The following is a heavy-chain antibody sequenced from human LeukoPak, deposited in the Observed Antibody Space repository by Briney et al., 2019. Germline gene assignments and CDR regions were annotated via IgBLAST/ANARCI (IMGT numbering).Heavy chain of an antibody. CDR3: AIPYGEYYYYMDV. CDR1: GYTFTGYY. V-gene: IGHV1-2*02. CDR2: INPNSGGT. D-gene: IGHD4-17*01. J-gene: IGHJ6*03. Sequence: GASVKVSCKASGYTFTGYYMHWVRQAPGQGLEWMGWINPNSGGTNYAQKFQGRVTMTRDTSISTAYMELSRLRSDDTAVYYCAIPYGEYYYYMDVWGKGTTVTVSS.